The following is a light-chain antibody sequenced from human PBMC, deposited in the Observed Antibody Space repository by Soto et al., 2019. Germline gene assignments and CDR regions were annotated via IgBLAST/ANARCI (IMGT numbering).Light chain of an antibody. CDR2: DAS. Sequence: EIVLTQSPATLSLSPGERATLSCRASQSVSSFLAWYQQKPGQAPRLLIYDASNRATGIPARFSGSGSGTDFTLTISSLEPEDFAVYYCHQYGTSPQTFGQGTRLEIK. J-gene: IGKJ5*01. CDR3: HQYGTSPQT. V-gene: IGKV3-11*01. CDR1: QSVSSF.